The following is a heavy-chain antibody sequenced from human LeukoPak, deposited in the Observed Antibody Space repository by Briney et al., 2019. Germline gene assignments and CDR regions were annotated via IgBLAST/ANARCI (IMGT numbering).Heavy chain of an antibody. CDR1: SGSISSSTYY. CDR3: ARHLRFGSSALPRDTFDI. V-gene: IGHV4-39*01. D-gene: IGHD1-26*01. J-gene: IGHJ3*02. CDR2: IYYSGRT. Sequence: SETLSLTCTVSSGSISSSTYYWGWVRQPPGKGLEWIGSIYYSGRTYYNPSLKSRVTISLDASKNQFSLRLGSVTAADTAVYYCARHLRFGSSALPRDTFDIWGRGTVVTVSS.